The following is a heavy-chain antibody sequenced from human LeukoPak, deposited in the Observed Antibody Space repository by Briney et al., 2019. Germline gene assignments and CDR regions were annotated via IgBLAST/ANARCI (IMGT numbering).Heavy chain of an antibody. D-gene: IGHD1-26*01. V-gene: IGHV3-48*03. J-gene: IGHJ4*02. Sequence: GGSLRLSCAASGFTFSSYEMKWVRQAPGKGLEWVSYISSSGSTIYYADSVKGRFTISRDNAKNSLYLQMNSLRAEDTAAYYCARVRYSGSYSQDDYWGQGTLVTVSS. CDR2: ISSSGSTI. CDR1: GFTFSSYE. CDR3: ARVRYSGSYSQDDY.